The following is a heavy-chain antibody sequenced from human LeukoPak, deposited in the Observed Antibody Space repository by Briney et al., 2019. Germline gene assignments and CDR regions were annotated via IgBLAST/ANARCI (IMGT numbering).Heavy chain of an antibody. D-gene: IGHD3-10*01. V-gene: IGHV1-18*01. Sequence: GASVKVSRKASGYTFTSYGISWVRQAPGQGLEWMGWISAYNGNTNYAQKLQGRVTMTTDTSTSTAYMELRSLRSDDTAVYYCARDYYGFSGNYYYYMDVWGKGTTVTISS. CDR1: GYTFTSYG. J-gene: IGHJ6*03. CDR3: ARDYYGFSGNYYYYMDV. CDR2: ISAYNGNT.